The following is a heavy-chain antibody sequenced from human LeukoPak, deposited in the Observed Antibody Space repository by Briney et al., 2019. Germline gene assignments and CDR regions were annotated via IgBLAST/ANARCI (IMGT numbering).Heavy chain of an antibody. CDR3: ARSITMIVAPYGMDV. CDR1: GFTFSSYS. Sequence: GGSLRLSCAASGFTFSSYSMNWVRQAPGKGLEWVAVISYDGSNKYYADSVKGRFTISRDNSKNTLYLQMNSLRAEDTAVYYCARSITMIVAPYGMDVWGQGTTVTVSS. J-gene: IGHJ6*02. CDR2: ISYDGSNK. D-gene: IGHD3-22*01. V-gene: IGHV3-30*03.